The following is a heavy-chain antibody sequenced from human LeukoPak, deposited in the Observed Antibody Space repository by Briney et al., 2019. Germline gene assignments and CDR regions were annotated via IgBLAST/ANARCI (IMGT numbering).Heavy chain of an antibody. CDR3: AELGITMIGGV. D-gene: IGHD3-10*02. J-gene: IGHJ6*04. Sequence: GGSLRLSCAASGFPFSAYEMNWVRQAPGKGLEWVSYISVSGDTIYYADSVKGRFTISRDNAKKSLYLQMNSLRAEDTAVYYCAELGITMIGGVWGKGTTVTISS. CDR2: ISVSGDTI. V-gene: IGHV3-48*03. CDR1: GFPFSAYE.